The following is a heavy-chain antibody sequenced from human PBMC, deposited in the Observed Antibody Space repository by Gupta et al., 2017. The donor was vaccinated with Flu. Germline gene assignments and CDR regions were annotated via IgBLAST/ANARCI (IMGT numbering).Heavy chain of an antibody. CDR1: GLTVSTNN. J-gene: IGHJ3*01. CDR2: LYLDNRT. CDR3: ATIGPRLRLSEWLSLGAFDF. D-gene: IGHD3-3*01. Sequence: EVQLVVSGGGLSQPGGSLRLSWTASGLTVSTNNMSWVRLAPGKGLEWVSLLYLDNRTYYRDSVKGRSTISRDESRNSLYLQMHNLRAEDTAVYYCATIGPRLRLSEWLSLGAFDFWGPGTPVTVS. V-gene: IGHV3-53*01.